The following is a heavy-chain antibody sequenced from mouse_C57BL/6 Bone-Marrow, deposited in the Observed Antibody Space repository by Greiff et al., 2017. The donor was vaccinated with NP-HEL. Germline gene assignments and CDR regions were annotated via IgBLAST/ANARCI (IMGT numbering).Heavy chain of an antibody. CDR3: VRHTVTTWYFDV. D-gene: IGHD2-3*01. CDR1: GFSFNTYA. J-gene: IGHJ1*03. CDR2: IRSKSNNYAT. V-gene: IGHV10-1*01. Sequence: EVKLVESGGGLVQPKGSLKLSCAASGFSFNTYAMNWVRQAPGKGLEWVARIRSKSNNYATYYADSVKDRFTISRDDSESMLYLQMNNLKTEDTAMYYCVRHTVTTWYFDVWGTGTTVTVSS.